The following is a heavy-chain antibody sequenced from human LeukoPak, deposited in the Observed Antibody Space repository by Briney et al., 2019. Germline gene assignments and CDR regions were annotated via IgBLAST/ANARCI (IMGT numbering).Heavy chain of an antibody. V-gene: IGHV4-4*02. CDR3: ARAVLLGDAFDI. CDR1: GGSITSSNW. Sequence: SGTLSLTCAISGGSITSSNWWTWVRQPPGKGLEWVGEIYLRGSTNYNPSLKSRVTMSVDTSKNQFSLKLSSVTAADTAVYYCARAVLLGDAFDIWGQGTMVTVSS. CDR2: IYLRGST. D-gene: IGHD3-10*01. J-gene: IGHJ3*02.